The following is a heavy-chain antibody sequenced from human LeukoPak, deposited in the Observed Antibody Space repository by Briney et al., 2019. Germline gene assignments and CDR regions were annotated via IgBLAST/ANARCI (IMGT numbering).Heavy chain of an antibody. D-gene: IGHD6-19*01. J-gene: IGHJ4*02. CDR1: GFTSSSYS. CDR3: ARASSQWLVPY. CDR2: ISSSSTYI. Sequence: GGSLRLSCAASGFTSSSYSMNWVRQAPGKGLEWVSSISSSSTYIYYADSVKGRFTISRDNAKNSLYLQMNSLRAEDTAVYYCARASSQWLVPYWGQGTLVTVSS. V-gene: IGHV3-21*01.